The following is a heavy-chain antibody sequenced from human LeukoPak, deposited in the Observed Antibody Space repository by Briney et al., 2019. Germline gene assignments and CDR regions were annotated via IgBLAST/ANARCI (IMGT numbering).Heavy chain of an antibody. CDR2: ISYDGSNK. V-gene: IGHV3-30*18. Sequence: PGKSLRLSCAASGFTFSSYDMQCVRQAPGKGLEWGAVISYDGSNKYYADSVKGRFTTSRDNSKNTLYIQMNRRRAEGTAVYYCAKDSYGMDVWGEGTTVTVSS. CDR3: AKDSYGMDV. J-gene: IGHJ6*04. CDR1: GFTFSSYD.